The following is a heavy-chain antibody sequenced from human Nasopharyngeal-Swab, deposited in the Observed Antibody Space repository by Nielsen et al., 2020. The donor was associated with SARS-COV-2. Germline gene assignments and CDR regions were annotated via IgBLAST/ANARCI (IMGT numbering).Heavy chain of an antibody. CDR2: ISHDGSNK. Sequence: GGSLRLSCAASGFTLSSYGMHWVRQAPGKGLEWVAVISHDGSNKYYADSVKGRFTISRDNAKNSLYLQMNSLRVEDMAFYYCAKATNARYDFWSGSFDYWGQGTLVTVSS. V-gene: IGHV3-30*18. J-gene: IGHJ4*02. CDR1: GFTLSSYG. CDR3: AKATNARYDFWSGSFDY. D-gene: IGHD3-3*01.